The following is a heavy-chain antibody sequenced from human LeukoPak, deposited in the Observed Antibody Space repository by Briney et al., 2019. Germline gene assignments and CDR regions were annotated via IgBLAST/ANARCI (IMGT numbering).Heavy chain of an antibody. D-gene: IGHD2-2*01. V-gene: IGHV3-23*01. CDR2: ISDSGGST. Sequence: GGSLRLSCAASGFTFSSYAMTWVRQFPGKGLEWVSVISDSGGSTYYAGSVKGRFIISRDNSKNTLYLQMNSLRAEDTAVYYCAKGVSGVPAALAYWGQGTLVTVSS. CDR1: GFTFSSYA. CDR3: AKGVSGVPAALAY. J-gene: IGHJ4*02.